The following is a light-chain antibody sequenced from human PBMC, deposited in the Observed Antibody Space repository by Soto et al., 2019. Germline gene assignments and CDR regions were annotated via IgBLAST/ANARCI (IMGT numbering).Light chain of an antibody. V-gene: IGKV1-17*03. J-gene: IGKJ1*01. CDR3: LQHTSYPWT. CDR2: AAS. CDR1: QGISKY. Sequence: DIQMTQSPSVKSASVGDRVTITCRASQGISKYLAWFQQKPGKVPKRLIYAASTLQRGVPARFSGSGSGTEFTLTISSLQPEDFGTYYCLQHTSYPWTFGQGTKVEIK.